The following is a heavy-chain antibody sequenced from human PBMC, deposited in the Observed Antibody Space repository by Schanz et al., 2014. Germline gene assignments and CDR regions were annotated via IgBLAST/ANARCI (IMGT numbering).Heavy chain of an antibody. CDR1: GFTFRGYQ. CDR2: ITSGSAK. J-gene: IGHJ4*02. V-gene: IGHV3-11*01. CDR3: AREKRRTEVVLDH. Sequence: QVQLVESGGGLVKPGGSLRLSCTASGFTFRGYQMTWIRQAPGKGLEWVSYITSGSAKFYADSVKGRFTISRDNAKNSLYLQMNSLRAEDTAVYYCAREKRRTEVVLDHWGQGTLVTVS.